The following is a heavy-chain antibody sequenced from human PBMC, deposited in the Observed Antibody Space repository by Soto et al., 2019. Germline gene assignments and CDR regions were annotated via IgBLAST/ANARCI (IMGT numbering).Heavy chain of an antibody. J-gene: IGHJ4*02. CDR1: GFTFSSYS. D-gene: IGHD1-26*01. V-gene: IGHV3-48*02. CDR3: ARIFNSGSYLYFDY. CDR2: ISSSSSTI. Sequence: PGGSLRLSCAASGFTFSSYSMNWVRQAPGKGLEWVSYISSSSSTIYYADSVKGRFTISRDNAKNSLYLQMNSLRDEDTAVYYCARIFNSGSYLYFDYWGQGTLVTVSS.